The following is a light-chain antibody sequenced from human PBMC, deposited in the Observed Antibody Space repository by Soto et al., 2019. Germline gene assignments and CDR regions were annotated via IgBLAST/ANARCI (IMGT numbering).Light chain of an antibody. V-gene: IGLV3-21*02. CDR1: NIGSRS. CDR2: DDS. J-gene: IGLJ3*02. Sequence: SYVLTQPPSVSVAPGQTARITCGGDNIGSRSVHWYQHKPGQAPVLVVYDDSARPSGIPGRFSGSIPGRTPTLTITRVEAGDEADYSCQVWDSDGDRSGVFGGGTKLTVL. CDR3: QVWDSDGDRSGV.